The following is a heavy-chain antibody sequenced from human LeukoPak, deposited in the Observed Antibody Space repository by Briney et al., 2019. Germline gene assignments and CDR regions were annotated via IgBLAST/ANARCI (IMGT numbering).Heavy chain of an antibody. D-gene: IGHD3-10*01. J-gene: IGHJ4*02. Sequence: SETLSLTCTVSGASISSYYYNWTRQTAGRGLEWIGRLYISGSTDYNPSLKSRVTISVDTSNNQFSLNLNSVTAADTAVYFCARDLSGSLYFDYWGQGVLVTVSP. CDR2: LYISGST. V-gene: IGHV4-4*07. CDR1: GASISSYY. CDR3: ARDLSGSLYFDY.